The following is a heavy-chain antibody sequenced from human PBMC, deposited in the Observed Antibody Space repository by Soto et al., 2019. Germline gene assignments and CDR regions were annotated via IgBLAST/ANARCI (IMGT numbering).Heavy chain of an antibody. CDR1: GGSISSGGYY. Sequence: SETLSLTCTVSGGSISSGGYYWSWIRQHPGKGLEWIGYIYYSGSTYYNPSLKSRVTISVDTSKNQFSLKLSSVTAADTAVYYCARASSWNYYGMDVWGQGTTVTVSS. J-gene: IGHJ6*02. CDR3: ARASSWNYYGMDV. D-gene: IGHD6-13*01. CDR2: IYYSGST. V-gene: IGHV4-31*03.